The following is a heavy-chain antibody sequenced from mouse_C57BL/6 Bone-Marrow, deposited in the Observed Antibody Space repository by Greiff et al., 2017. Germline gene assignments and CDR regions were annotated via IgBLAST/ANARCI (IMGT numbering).Heavy chain of an antibody. CDR1: GYTFTGYW. J-gene: IGHJ3*01. D-gene: IGHD1-1*01. V-gene: IGHV1-9*01. Sequence: QVQLQQSGAELTKPGASVKLSCKATGYTFTGYWIEWVKQRPGHGLEWIGEIFPGSGSTNYNETFKGKATLTADTSSNTAYMQLSSLTTEDSAIYYCARAYYYSNSYVIAYWGQGTLVTGSA. CDR3: ARAYYYSNSYVIAY. CDR2: IFPGSGST.